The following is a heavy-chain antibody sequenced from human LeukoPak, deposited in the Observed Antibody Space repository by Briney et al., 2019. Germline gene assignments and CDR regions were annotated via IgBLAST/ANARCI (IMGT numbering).Heavy chain of an antibody. Sequence: ASVKVSCKASGYTLTGYYMHWVRQAPGQGLEWMGRINPNSGGTNYAQKFQGRVTMTRDTSISTAYMELSRLRSDDTAVYYCARVLFGVTYNWFDPWGQGTLVTVSS. J-gene: IGHJ5*02. CDR1: GYTLTGYY. CDR3: ARVLFGVTYNWFDP. V-gene: IGHV1-2*06. D-gene: IGHD3-3*01. CDR2: INPNSGGT.